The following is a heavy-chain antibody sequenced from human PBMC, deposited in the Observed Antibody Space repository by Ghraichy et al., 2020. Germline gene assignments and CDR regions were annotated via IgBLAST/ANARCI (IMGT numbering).Heavy chain of an antibody. Sequence: GGSLRLSCAVSGFTFSTYEMNWVRQAPGKGLEWISYISSSGTTKHYADSVKGRFTISRDNVSRDNARNSLTLAMNSLRAEDSGVYYCARGGSSRASLFHDYYGFDVWGQGTTVTVSS. D-gene: IGHD1-26*01. J-gene: IGHJ6*02. CDR2: ISSSGTTK. CDR1: GFTFSTYE. V-gene: IGHV3-48*03. CDR3: ARGGSSRASLFHDYYGFDV.